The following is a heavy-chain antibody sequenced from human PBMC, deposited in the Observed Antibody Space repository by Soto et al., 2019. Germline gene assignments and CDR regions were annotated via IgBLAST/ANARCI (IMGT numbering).Heavy chain of an antibody. D-gene: IGHD4-4*01. CDR3: AREQTRCYYSNVSYSGMDG. J-gene: IGHJ6*02. V-gene: IGHV3-33*01. Sequence: GRSLRLSCAASGFTFSSYGMHWVRQAPGKGLEWVAVIWYDGSNKYYADSVKGRFTISRDNSKNTLYLQMNSLRAEDTAVYYCAREQTRCYYSNVSYSGMDGSGHGTMVTVSS. CDR2: IWYDGSNK. CDR1: GFTFSSYG.